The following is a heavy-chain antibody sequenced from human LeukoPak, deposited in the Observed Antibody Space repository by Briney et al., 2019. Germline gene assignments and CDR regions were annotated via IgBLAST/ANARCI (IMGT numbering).Heavy chain of an antibody. V-gene: IGHV4-34*01. CDR3: AIPFYGDYVGYYYMDV. CDR1: GGSFSGYY. J-gene: IGHJ6*03. D-gene: IGHD4-17*01. CDR2: INHSGST. Sequence: SETLSLTCAVYGGSFSGYYWSWIRQPPGKGLEWLGEINHSGSTNYNPSLKSRVTISVDTSKNQFSLKLSSVTAADTAVYYCAIPFYGDYVGYYYMDVWGKGTTVTVSS.